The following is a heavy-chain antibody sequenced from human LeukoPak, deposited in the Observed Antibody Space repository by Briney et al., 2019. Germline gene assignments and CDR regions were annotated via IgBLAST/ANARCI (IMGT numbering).Heavy chain of an antibody. D-gene: IGHD3-22*01. V-gene: IGHV3-7*01. CDR1: GFTFSSYA. Sequence: GGSLRLSCAASGFTFSSYAMSWVRQAPGKGLEWVANIKKDGSEKYYVDSVRGRFTISRDNAKNSLYLQMNSLRAEDTAVYYCARDLYRIVVVPHYFDYWGQGTLVTVSS. J-gene: IGHJ4*02. CDR3: ARDLYRIVVVPHYFDY. CDR2: IKKDGSEK.